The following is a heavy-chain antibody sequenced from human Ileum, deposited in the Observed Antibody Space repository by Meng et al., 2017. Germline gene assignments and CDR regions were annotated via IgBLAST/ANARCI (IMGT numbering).Heavy chain of an antibody. CDR1: GGASVNSGDSY. D-gene: IGHD6-13*01. CDR3: ARGIGATGLFDS. V-gene: IGHV4-31*03. Sequence: QVQLQESGPGLVKPSQTLSLPCTVSGGASVNSGDSYWTWIRQHPEKGLEWIGSIHYRGATFNNPSLMSRSTMSVDTSTSQFSLRLSSVTAADTALYFCARGIGATGLFDSWGQGILVTVSS. CDR2: IHYRGAT. J-gene: IGHJ4*02.